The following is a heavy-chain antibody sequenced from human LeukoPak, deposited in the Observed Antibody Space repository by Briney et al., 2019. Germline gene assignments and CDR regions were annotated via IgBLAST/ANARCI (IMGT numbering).Heavy chain of an antibody. CDR1: GGSFSRYY. CDR2: IDHRGDT. Sequence: SETLSLTCAVYGGSFSRYYWSWIRQSPGKGLEWIAEIDHRGDTNYNPSVKSRVTISVDTSKSQFSLKVRPLSAADTAVYYCARGATISETGYFDFWGQGTLVTVSS. CDR3: ARGATISETGYFDF. J-gene: IGHJ4*03. D-gene: IGHD3-3*02. V-gene: IGHV4-34*01.